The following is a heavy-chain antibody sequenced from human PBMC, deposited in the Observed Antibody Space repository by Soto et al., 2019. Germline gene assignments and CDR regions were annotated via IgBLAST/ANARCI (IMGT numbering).Heavy chain of an antibody. J-gene: IGHJ4*02. D-gene: IGHD3-9*01. CDR3: ARNLMDYDILSGDYMAYYFYY. CDR2: INAGNGNT. V-gene: IGHV1-3*01. CDR1: GYTFTSYA. Sequence: ASVKLSCKASGYTFTSYAMHWVRQAPGQRLEWMGWINAGNGNTKYSQKFQGRVTITRDTSASTAYMELSSLRSEDTAVYYCARNLMDYDILSGDYMAYYFYYWGQGTLVTVSS.